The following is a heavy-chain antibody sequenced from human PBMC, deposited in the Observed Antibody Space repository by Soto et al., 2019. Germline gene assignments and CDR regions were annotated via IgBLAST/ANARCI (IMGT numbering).Heavy chain of an antibody. CDR2: INPETGGT. CDR1: GYTFTGYY. D-gene: IGHD2-2*01. Sequence: QVQLVQSGADVKTPVSSVRVSCKASGYTFTGYYVHWLREAPGQGLEWMGWINPETGGTSYAQKFQGRATLSRAKSINTAYLELSRLRFDDAAVYFCARELYQVISDGMDVWGQGTTVTVSS. V-gene: IGHV1-2*02. CDR3: ARELYQVISDGMDV. J-gene: IGHJ6*02.